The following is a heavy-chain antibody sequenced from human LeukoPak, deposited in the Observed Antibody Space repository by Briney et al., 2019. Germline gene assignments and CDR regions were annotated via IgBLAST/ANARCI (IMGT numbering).Heavy chain of an antibody. J-gene: IGHJ6*02. Sequence: SETLSLTCTVSGDSIGSSDNYWGWIRQPPGKGLEWIGSCYYSRNTYYNPSLKSRVTISVDTSKNQFSLKLSSVTAADTAVYYCARGRGRYYYYGMDVWGQGTTVTVSS. V-gene: IGHV4-39*07. CDR1: GDSIGSSDNY. CDR3: ARGRGRYYYYGMDV. CDR2: CYYSRNT. D-gene: IGHD3-10*01.